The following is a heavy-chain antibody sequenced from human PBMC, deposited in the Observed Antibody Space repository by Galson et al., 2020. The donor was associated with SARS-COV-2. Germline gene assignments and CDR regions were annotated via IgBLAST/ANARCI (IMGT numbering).Heavy chain of an antibody. CDR2: ISSSGSYR. CDR3: ARVGDCSGCICYGAEYFQH. J-gene: IGHJ1*01. V-gene: IGHV3-11*06. CDR1: GSTYSDYF. D-gene: IGHD2-15*01. Sequence: GESPKISCTASGSTYSDYFMSWVRQAPGKGLGWVSYISSSGSYRNYADSVKGRFTISRDNAKNSLNLQMNSLRVEDTAVYYCARVGDCSGCICYGAEYFQHWGQGTLVTVSS.